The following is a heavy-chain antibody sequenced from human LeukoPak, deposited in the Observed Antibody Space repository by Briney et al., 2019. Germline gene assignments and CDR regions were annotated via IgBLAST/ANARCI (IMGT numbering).Heavy chain of an antibody. Sequence: PGGSLRLSCAASGFTVSSNYMNWVRQAPGKGLEWVSVIYNGGSTYYADSVKGRFTISRDNSKNTLYLQMNSLRAEDTAVYYCAKSYCGGDCYYFDYWGQGTLVTVSS. CDR1: GFTVSSNY. D-gene: IGHD2-21*01. CDR3: AKSYCGGDCYYFDY. V-gene: IGHV3-53*05. CDR2: IYNGGST. J-gene: IGHJ4*02.